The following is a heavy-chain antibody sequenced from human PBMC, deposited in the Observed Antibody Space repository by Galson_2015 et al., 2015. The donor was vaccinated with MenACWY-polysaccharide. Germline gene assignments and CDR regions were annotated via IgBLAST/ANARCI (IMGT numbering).Heavy chain of an antibody. D-gene: IGHD3-9*01. CDR2: IYYSGST. CDR1: GGSISSSSYY. CDR3: ARHTYYDILTGYGDNWFDP. Sequence: SETLSLTCTVSGGSISSSSYYWGWIRQPPGKGLEWIGSIYYSGSTYYNPSLKSRVTISVDTSKNQFSLKLSSVTAADTAVYYCARHTYYDILTGYGDNWFDPWGQGTLVTVSS. J-gene: IGHJ5*02. V-gene: IGHV4-39*01.